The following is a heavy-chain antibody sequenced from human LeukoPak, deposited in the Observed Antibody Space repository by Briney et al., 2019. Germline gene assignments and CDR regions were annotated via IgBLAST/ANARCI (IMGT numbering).Heavy chain of an antibody. CDR3: AKDRTAMVNLDYYYYYGMDV. Sequence: GGSLRLSCAASGFTFSSYGMHWVRQAPGKGLEWVAVISYDGSNKYYADSVKGRFTISRDNSKNTLYLQMNSLRAEDTAVYYCAKDRTAMVNLDYYYYYGMDVWGQGTTVTVSS. J-gene: IGHJ6*02. CDR2: ISYDGSNK. CDR1: GFTFSSYG. D-gene: IGHD5-18*01. V-gene: IGHV3-30*18.